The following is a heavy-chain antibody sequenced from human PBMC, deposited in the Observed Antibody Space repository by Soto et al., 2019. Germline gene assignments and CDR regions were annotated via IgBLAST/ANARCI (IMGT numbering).Heavy chain of an antibody. CDR2: ISWDGGST. CDR3: AKDRQLVRIFDYYYYGMDV. Sequence: EVQLVESGGVVVQPGGSLRLSCAASGFTFDDYTMHWVRQAPGKGLEWVSLISWDGGSTYYADSVKGRFTISRDNSKNSLYLQMNSLRTEDTGLYYCAKDRQLVRIFDYYYYGMDVWGQGTTVTVSS. CDR1: GFTFDDYT. J-gene: IGHJ6*02. D-gene: IGHD6-13*01. V-gene: IGHV3-43*01.